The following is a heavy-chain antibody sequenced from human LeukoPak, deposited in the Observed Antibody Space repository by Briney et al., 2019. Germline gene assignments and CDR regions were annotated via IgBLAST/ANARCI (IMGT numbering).Heavy chain of an antibody. CDR1: GYTFTSYA. J-gene: IGHJ4*02. CDR3: AKAKYSSSSDPFGY. V-gene: IGHV7-4-1*02. CDR2: INTNTGNP. D-gene: IGHD6-6*01. Sequence: ASVKVSCKASGYTFTSYAMNWVRQAPGQGLEWMGWINTNTGNPTYAQGFTGRFVFSLDTSVSTAYLQISSLKAENTAVYYCAKAKYSSSSDPFGYWGQGTLVTVSS.